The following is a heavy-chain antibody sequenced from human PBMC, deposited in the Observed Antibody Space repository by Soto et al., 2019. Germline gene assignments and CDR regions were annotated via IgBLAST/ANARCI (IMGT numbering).Heavy chain of an antibody. Sequence: QVQLVQSGAEVKKPGASVQVSCKASGYTFTSYGISWVRQAPGQGLEWMGWISAYNGNTNYAQKLQDRVTMTTDTSTTTAYMELRSLRSDDTAVYYCATFYVKSYYYGMDVWGQGTTVTVSS. CDR2: ISAYNGNT. J-gene: IGHJ6*02. D-gene: IGHD3-16*01. CDR3: ATFYVKSYYYGMDV. CDR1: GYTFTSYG. V-gene: IGHV1-18*01.